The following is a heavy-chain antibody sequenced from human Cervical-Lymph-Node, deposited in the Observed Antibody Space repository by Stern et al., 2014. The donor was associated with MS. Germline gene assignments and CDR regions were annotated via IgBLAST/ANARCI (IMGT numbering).Heavy chain of an antibody. V-gene: IGHV1-69*01. CDR2: TNPLFGTT. CDR3: AGDRHSSGFDH. J-gene: IGHJ4*02. CDR1: GGTFSNYA. Sequence: QVQLVQSGAEVKKPGSSVTVSCKASGGTFSNYAITWFRQAPGRGLEWMGDTNPLFGTTNYAQKFQGRVPMTAHESTATAYMELSGLRSEDTAVYYCAGDRHSSGFDHWGQGTLVTVSS. D-gene: IGHD3-22*01.